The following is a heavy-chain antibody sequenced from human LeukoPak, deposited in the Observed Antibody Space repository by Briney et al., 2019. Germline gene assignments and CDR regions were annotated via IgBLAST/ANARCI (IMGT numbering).Heavy chain of an antibody. CDR3: AKEVYYYDSSGLNFDY. V-gene: IGHV3-23*01. CDR2: ISGSGGST. J-gene: IGHJ4*02. CDR1: GFVFSSYA. D-gene: IGHD3-22*01. Sequence: PGGSLTLPCGVWGFVFSSYAKSWLPQATGKGLEWFPSISGSGGSTYYADYVKGRFTISRDNSKNTLYLQMNSLRAEDTAVYYCAKEVYYYDSSGLNFDYWGQGTLVTVSS.